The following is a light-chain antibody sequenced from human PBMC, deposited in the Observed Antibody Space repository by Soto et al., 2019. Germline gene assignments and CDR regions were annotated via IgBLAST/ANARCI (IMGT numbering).Light chain of an antibody. J-gene: IGKJ1*01. CDR2: AAS. CDR3: QQTDSTPQT. Sequence: DIQMTQSPSSLSASVGDRVTISCRASQSIRNYVRGYQQKPGTAPKLLIRAASTLQSGVPSKFSGSGSGTDFTLTISSLQIEDFATYFCQQTDSTPQTFGQGTNVEI. V-gene: IGKV1-39*01. CDR1: QSIRNY.